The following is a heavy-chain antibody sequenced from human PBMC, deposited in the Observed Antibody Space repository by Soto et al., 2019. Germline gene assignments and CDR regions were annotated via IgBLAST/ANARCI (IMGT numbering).Heavy chain of an antibody. V-gene: IGHV1-3*01. CDR2: INAGNGNT. J-gene: IGHJ6*02. Sequence: QVQLVQSGAEVKKPGASVKVSCKASGYTFTSYAMHWVRQAPGQRLEWMGWINAGNGNTKYSQKFQGRVTITRDTSASTAYMELSSLRSEDTAVYYCARDPDQYYGMDVWGQGTTVTVSS. CDR1: GYTFTSYA. CDR3: ARDPDQYYGMDV.